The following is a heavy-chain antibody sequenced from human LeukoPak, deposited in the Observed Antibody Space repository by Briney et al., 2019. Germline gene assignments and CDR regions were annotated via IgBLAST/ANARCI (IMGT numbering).Heavy chain of an antibody. Sequence: ASVKVSCKASGYTFTSYDINWVRQATGQGLEWMGWMNPNSGNTGYAQKFQGRVAMTRNTSISTAYMELSSLRSEDTAVYYCARGRKHSGSYLVYWGQGTLVTVSS. CDR3: ARGRKHSGSYLVY. CDR2: MNPNSGNT. D-gene: IGHD1-26*01. V-gene: IGHV1-8*01. J-gene: IGHJ4*02. CDR1: GYTFTSYD.